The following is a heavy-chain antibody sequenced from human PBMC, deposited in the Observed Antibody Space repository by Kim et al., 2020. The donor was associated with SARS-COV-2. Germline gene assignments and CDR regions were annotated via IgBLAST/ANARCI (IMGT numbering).Heavy chain of an antibody. Sequence: GGSLRLSCAASGITFSSYGMHWVRQAPGKGLEWVAVISYDGSNKYYAESVKGRFTISRDNSKNTLYLQMNSLRAEDTAVYYCAKGGMSIPTDHDYWGQGTLVTVSS. D-gene: IGHD6-25*01. CDR2: ISYDGSNK. V-gene: IGHV3-30*18. J-gene: IGHJ4*02. CDR3: AKGGMSIPTDHDY. CDR1: GITFSSYG.